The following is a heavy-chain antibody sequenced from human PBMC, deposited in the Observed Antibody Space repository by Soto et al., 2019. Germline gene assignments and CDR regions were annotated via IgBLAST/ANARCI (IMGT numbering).Heavy chain of an antibody. CDR2: IYYSGST. CDR3: ARGPGEYYYDSSGYPQGHYFDY. V-gene: IGHV4-30-4*01. J-gene: IGHJ4*02. D-gene: IGHD3-22*01. CDR1: GGSISSGDYY. Sequence: PSETLSLTCTVSGGSISSGDYYWSWIRQPPGKGLEWIGYIYYSGSTYYNPSLKSRVTISVDTSKNQFSLKLSSVTAADTAVYYCARGPGEYYYDSSGYPQGHYFDYWGQGTLVTVSS.